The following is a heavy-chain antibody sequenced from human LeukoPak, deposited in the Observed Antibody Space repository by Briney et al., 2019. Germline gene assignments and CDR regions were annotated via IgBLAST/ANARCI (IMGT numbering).Heavy chain of an antibody. CDR3: ARDRVDIVVVPAAISGWFDP. J-gene: IGHJ5*02. CDR2: IKQDGSEK. CDR1: GITFSSYW. V-gene: IGHV3-7*01. Sequence: GGSLRLSCAASGITFSSYWMSWVRQAPGKGLEWVANIKQDGSEKYYVDSVKGRFTISRDNAKNSLYLQMNSLRAEDTAVYYCARDRVDIVVVPAAISGWFDPWGQGTLVTVSS. D-gene: IGHD2-2*02.